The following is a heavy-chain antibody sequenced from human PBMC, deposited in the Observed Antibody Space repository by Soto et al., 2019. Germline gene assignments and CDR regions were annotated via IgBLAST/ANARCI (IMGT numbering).Heavy chain of an antibody. CDR3: AKYCSSTSCLVVYGMDV. D-gene: IGHD2-2*01. CDR1: GFTFSNYA. V-gene: IGHV3-23*01. Sequence: EVQLLESGGGLVQPGGSLRLSCAASGFTFSNYAMSWVRQAPGKGLEWVSAISGSGGTTYYTDSVKGRFTISRDNSKNTLYLQMNSLRVEDTAVYYCAKYCSSTSCLVVYGMDVWGQGTTVTVSS. CDR2: ISGSGGTT. J-gene: IGHJ6*02.